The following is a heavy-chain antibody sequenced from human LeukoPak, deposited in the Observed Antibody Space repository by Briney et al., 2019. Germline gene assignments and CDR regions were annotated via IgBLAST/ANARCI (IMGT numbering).Heavy chain of an antibody. Sequence: GGSLRLFCAASGFTFSSYAMHWVRQAPGKGLEWVAVISYDGSNKYYADSVKGRFTISRDNSKNTLYLQMNSLRAEDTAVYYCARDPPIFGVAYYFDYWGQGTLVTVSS. V-gene: IGHV3-30*04. CDR2: ISYDGSNK. CDR3: ARDPPIFGVAYYFDY. J-gene: IGHJ4*02. CDR1: GFTFSSYA. D-gene: IGHD3-3*01.